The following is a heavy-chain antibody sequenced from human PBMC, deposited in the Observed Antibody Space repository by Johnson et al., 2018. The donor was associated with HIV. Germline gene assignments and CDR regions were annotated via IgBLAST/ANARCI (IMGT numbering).Heavy chain of an antibody. CDR2: IYSGDST. CDR3: ARGEQWSLLGDFDI. V-gene: IGHV3-66*01. J-gene: IGHJ3*02. CDR1: GFTVSSNY. Sequence: MLLVESGGGLVQPGGSLRLSCAASGFTVSSNYMSWVRQAPGKGLEWVSVIYSGDSTNYADSVTGRFTISRDHSKNTLYVQMNSLRAEDTAVYYCARGEQWSLLGDFDIWGQGIMVTVSS. D-gene: IGHD6-19*01.